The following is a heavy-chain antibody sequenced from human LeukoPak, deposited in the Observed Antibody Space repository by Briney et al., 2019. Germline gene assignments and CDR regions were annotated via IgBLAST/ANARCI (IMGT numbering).Heavy chain of an antibody. CDR2: INHSGST. CDR1: GGSFSGYY. CDR3: ARGHRIEPKVFDP. J-gene: IGHJ5*02. D-gene: IGHD1-26*01. Sequence: SETLFLTCAVYGGSFSGYYWSWIRQPPGKGLEWIGEINHSGSTNYNPSLKSRVTISVDTSKNQFSLKLSSVTAADTAVYYCARGHRIEPKVFDPWGQGTLVTVSS. V-gene: IGHV4-34*01.